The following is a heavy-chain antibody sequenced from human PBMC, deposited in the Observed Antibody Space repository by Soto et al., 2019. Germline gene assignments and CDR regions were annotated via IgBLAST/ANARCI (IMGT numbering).Heavy chain of an antibody. J-gene: IGHJ4*02. D-gene: IGHD2-15*01. V-gene: IGHV1-18*01. CDR2: ISVYHGNT. CDR1: GYTFGKYG. Sequence: QVQLVQSGTEVKKPGASVKASCKASGYTFGKYGISWMCQAPGQGLEWVGWISVYHGNTVHAQKFRGRVNMTTDTSTSTAYIELGSLKSDDTAIYYWAKDCSGASCGFDIWGQGSLVTVSS. CDR3: AKDCSGASCGFDI.